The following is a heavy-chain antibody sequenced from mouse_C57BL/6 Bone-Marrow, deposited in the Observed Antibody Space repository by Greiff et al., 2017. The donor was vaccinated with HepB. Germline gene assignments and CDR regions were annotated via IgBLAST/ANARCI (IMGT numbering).Heavy chain of an antibody. CDR2: IWRGGST. Sequence: VKLQQSGPGLVQPSQSLSITCTVSGFSLTSYGVHWVRQSPGKGLEWLGVIWRGGSTDYNAAFMSRLSITKDNSKSQVFFKMNSLQADDTAIYYCAKRGNWDEYYAMDYWGQGTSVTVSS. D-gene: IGHD4-1*02. CDR3: AKRGNWDEYYAMDY. J-gene: IGHJ4*01. CDR1: GFSLTSYG. V-gene: IGHV2-5*01.